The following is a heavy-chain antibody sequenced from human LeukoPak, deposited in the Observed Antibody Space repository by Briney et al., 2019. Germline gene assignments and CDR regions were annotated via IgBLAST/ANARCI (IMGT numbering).Heavy chain of an antibody. V-gene: IGHV3-30*18. CDR2: ISYDGSNK. CDR1: GFTFSSYG. CDR3: AKDGGLWVSAHWGDS. J-gene: IGHJ4*02. D-gene: IGHD7-27*01. Sequence: GGSLRLSCAASGFTFSSYGMHWVRQAPGKGLEWVAVISYDGSNKYYADSVKGRFTISRDNSKNTLFLQMNSLRAEDTAVYYCAKDGGLWVSAHWGDSWGRGTLVTVSS.